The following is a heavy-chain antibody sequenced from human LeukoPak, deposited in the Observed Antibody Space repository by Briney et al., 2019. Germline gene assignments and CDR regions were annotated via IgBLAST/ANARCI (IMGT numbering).Heavy chain of an antibody. CDR2: ISAKNGDT. Sequence: ASVEVSCKASAYIFSNYGISWVRQAPGQGLEWMGWISAKNGDTNYIQKFRGRVTMTTDTSTSTAYMELWSLRSDDKTVYYCARDVPATTPFDYWGQGTLVTVSS. J-gene: IGHJ4*02. CDR3: ARDVPATTPFDY. D-gene: IGHD1-7*01. V-gene: IGHV1-18*01. CDR1: AYIFSNYG.